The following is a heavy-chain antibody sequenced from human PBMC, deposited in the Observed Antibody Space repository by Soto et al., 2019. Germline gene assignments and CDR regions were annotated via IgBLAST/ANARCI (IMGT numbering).Heavy chain of an antibody. CDR3: AHRLLPQSGYYPREAFDI. CDR2: IYWDDDT. D-gene: IGHD3-22*01. CDR1: GFSLSTSGVG. J-gene: IGHJ3*02. Sequence: QITLKESGPTLVKPTQTLTLTCTFSGFSLSTSGVGVGWIRQPPGKDLEWFALIYWDDDTRYSPYLRNRLTIPKDTSKTQVVLTMTNVDPLDTATYYCAHRLLPQSGYYPREAFDIWGQGTMVTVSS. V-gene: IGHV2-5*02.